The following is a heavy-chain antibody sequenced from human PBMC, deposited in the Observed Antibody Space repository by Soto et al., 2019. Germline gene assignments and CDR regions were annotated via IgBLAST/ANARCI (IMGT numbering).Heavy chain of an antibody. CDR3: ARVLGCSSTSCYHDAFDI. V-gene: IGHV3-21*01. D-gene: IGHD2-2*01. Sequence: GGSLRLSCAASGFTFSSYSMNWVRQAPGKGLEWVSSISSRSSYIYYADSVKGRFTISRDNAKNSLYLQMNSLRAEDTAVYYSARVLGCSSTSCYHDAFDIWGQGTMVTVSS. J-gene: IGHJ3*02. CDR1: GFTFSSYS. CDR2: ISSRSSYI.